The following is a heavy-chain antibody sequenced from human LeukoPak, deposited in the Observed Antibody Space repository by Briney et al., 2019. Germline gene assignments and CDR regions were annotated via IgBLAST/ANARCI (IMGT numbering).Heavy chain of an antibody. D-gene: IGHD3-10*01. CDR1: GFTFSSYG. CDR2: IRYDGSNK. CDR3: AKDGVVAYGSGSYGLFDY. Sequence: GGSLRLSCAASGFTFSSYGMHWVRQAPGKGLEWVAFIRYDGSNKYYADSVKGRFTISRDNSKNTLYLQMNSLRAEDTVVYYCAKDGVVAYGSGSYGLFDYWGQGTLVTVSS. V-gene: IGHV3-30*02. J-gene: IGHJ4*02.